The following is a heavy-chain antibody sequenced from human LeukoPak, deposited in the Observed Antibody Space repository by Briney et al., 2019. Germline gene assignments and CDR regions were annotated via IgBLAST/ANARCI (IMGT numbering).Heavy chain of an antibody. V-gene: IGHV1-24*01. CDR3: ATDLNYGGNELLDY. J-gene: IGHJ4*02. CDR1: GYTLTELS. Sequence: ASVKVSCKVSGYTLTELSMHWVRQAPGKGLEWMGGFDPEDGETIYAQKFQGRVTMTEDTSTDTAYMELSSLRSEDTAVYYCATDLNYGGNELLDYWGQGTLVTVSS. D-gene: IGHD4-23*01. CDR2: FDPEDGET.